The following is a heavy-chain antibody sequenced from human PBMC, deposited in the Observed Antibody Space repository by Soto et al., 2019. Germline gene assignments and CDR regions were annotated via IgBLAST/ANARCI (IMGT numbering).Heavy chain of an antibody. Sequence: GGSLRLSCAASGFTFSSYAMHWVRQAPGKGLEWVAVISYDGSNKYYADSVKGRFTISRDNSKNTLYLQMNSLRAEDTAVYYCAREGVGAPNDDAFDIWGQGTMVTVSS. D-gene: IGHD1-26*01. CDR2: ISYDGSNK. J-gene: IGHJ3*02. V-gene: IGHV3-30-3*01. CDR3: AREGVGAPNDDAFDI. CDR1: GFTFSSYA.